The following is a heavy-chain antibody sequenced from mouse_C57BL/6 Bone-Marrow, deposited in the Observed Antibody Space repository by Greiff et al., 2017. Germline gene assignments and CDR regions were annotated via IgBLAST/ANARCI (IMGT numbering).Heavy chain of an antibody. CDR1: GYTFTDYY. D-gene: IGHD1-1*01. CDR2: INPYNGGT. V-gene: IGHV1-19*01. J-gene: IGHJ2*01. Sequence: VQLKESGPVLVKPGASVKMSCKASGYTFTDYYMNWVKQSHGKSLEWIGVINPYNGGTSYNQKFKGKATLTVDKSSSTAYMELNSLTSEDSAVYYCAYYPQTGYWGQGTTLTVSS. CDR3: AYYPQTGY.